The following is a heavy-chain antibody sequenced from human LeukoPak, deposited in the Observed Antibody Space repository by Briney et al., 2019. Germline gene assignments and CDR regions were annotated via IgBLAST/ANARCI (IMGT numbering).Heavy chain of an antibody. CDR3: TTSSGYYYESAFDY. D-gene: IGHD3-22*01. V-gene: IGHV3-15*01. CDR1: GLTFSNAW. J-gene: IGHJ4*02. CDR2: IKSKTDGGTT. Sequence: GGSLGLSCAASGLTFSNAWMSWVRQAPGKGLEWVGRIKSKTDGGTTDYAAPVKGRFTISRDDSKNTLYLQMNSLKTEDTAVFYCTTSSGYYYESAFDYWGQGTLVTVSS.